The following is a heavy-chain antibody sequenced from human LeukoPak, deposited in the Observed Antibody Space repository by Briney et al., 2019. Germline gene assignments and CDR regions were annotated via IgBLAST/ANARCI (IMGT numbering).Heavy chain of an antibody. CDR3: ARDIIVVVAATFPYYGMDV. J-gene: IGHJ6*02. CDR1: GYTFTSYG. CDR2: ISAYNGNT. V-gene: IGHV1-18*01. D-gene: IGHD2-15*01. Sequence: ASVKVSCKASGYTFTSYGISWVRQAPGQGLEWMGWISAYNGNTNYAQKSQGRVTTTTDTSTSTAYMELRSLRSDDTAVYYCARDIIVVVAATFPYYGMDVWGQGTTVTVSS.